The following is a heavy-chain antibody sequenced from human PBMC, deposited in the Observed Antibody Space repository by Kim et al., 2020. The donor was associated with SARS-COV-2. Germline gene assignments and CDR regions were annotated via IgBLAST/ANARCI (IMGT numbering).Heavy chain of an antibody. V-gene: IGHV1-18*01. Sequence: ASVKVSCKASGYTFTSYGISWVRQAPGQGLEWMGWISAYNGNTNYAQKLQGRVTMTTDTSTSTAYMELRSLRSDDTAVYYCAREVDGSGSYYNVDYWGQGTLVTVSS. D-gene: IGHD3-10*01. J-gene: IGHJ4*02. CDR3: AREVDGSGSYYNVDY. CDR2: ISAYNGNT. CDR1: GYTFTSYG.